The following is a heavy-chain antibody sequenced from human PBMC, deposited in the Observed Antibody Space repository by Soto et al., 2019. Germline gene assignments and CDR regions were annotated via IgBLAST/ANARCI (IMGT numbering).Heavy chain of an antibody. D-gene: IGHD6-6*01. Sequence: ASVKVSCKASGGTFSNYAISWVRQAPGQGLEWMGGIIPIFGTPNYSQRFQGRVTITADESTSTAYMDLTSLRSEDTAIYYCASSSSSADTSFDSWGQGTLVTVSS. CDR1: GGTFSNYA. CDR2: IIPIFGTP. V-gene: IGHV1-69*13. CDR3: ASSSSSADTSFDS. J-gene: IGHJ4*02.